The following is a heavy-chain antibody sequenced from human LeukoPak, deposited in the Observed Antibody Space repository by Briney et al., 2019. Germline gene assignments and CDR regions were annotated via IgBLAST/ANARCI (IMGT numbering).Heavy chain of an antibody. CDR2: TNPNSGGT. D-gene: IGHD3-22*01. Sequence: GASVKVSCKASGYTFTGYYMHWVRQAPGQGLEWMGWTNPNSGGTNYAQKFQGGVTMTRDTSISTAYMELSRLRSDDTAVYYCARYYYDSSGYYSVLFDYWGQGTLVTVSS. CDR3: ARYYYDSSGYYSVLFDY. J-gene: IGHJ4*02. V-gene: IGHV1-2*02. CDR1: GYTFTGYY.